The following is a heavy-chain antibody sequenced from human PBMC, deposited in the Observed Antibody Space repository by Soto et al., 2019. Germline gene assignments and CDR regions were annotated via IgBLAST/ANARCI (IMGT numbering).Heavy chain of an antibody. CDR3: ARAQLVSTHLPPLSNDY. CDR2: ISAYNGNT. V-gene: IGHV1-18*01. D-gene: IGHD6-6*01. Sequence: QVQLVQSGAEVKKPGASVKVSCTASGYTFTSYGISWVRQAPGQGLEWMGWISAYNGNTNYAQKLQGRVTMTTDTSTSTAYMELMSLRSDDTAVYYCARAQLVSTHLPPLSNDYWGQGTLVTVSS. J-gene: IGHJ4*02. CDR1: GYTFTSYG.